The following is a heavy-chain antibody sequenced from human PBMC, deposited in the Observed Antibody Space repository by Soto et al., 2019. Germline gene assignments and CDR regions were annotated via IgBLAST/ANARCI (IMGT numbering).Heavy chain of an antibody. CDR2: IRGDGGQT. J-gene: IGHJ4*02. Sequence: GGSLRLSCTASGFTFTSYGMGWVRQAPGKGLQWVSTIRGDGGQTHYTDSVKGRFSISRDNSKNTVYLQMDSLRAEDTAMYLCARDVRLDSDDLFAYWGQGTQVTVSS. D-gene: IGHD4-17*01. CDR3: ARDVRLDSDDLFAY. CDR1: GFTFTSYG. V-gene: IGHV3-23*01.